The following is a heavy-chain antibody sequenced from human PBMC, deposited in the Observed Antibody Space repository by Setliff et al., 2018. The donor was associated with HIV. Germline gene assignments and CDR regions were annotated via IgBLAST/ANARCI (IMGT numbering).Heavy chain of an antibody. D-gene: IGHD3-3*01. Sequence: SETLSLTCTVYGGSFGNYYTNWIRQPPGKGLEWIGELSPSGTTRSNPSLQSRVTISLDTSNNQFSLKLTSVTAADTAMYYSVGYNDFWDTSYVGAWGQGTLVTVSS. J-gene: IGHJ1*01. CDR3: VGYNDFWDTSYVGA. CDR2: LSPSGTT. CDR1: GGSFGNYY. V-gene: IGHV4-34*01.